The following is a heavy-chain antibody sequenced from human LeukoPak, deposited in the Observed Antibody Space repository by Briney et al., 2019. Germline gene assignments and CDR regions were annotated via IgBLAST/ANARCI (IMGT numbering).Heavy chain of an antibody. CDR3: ARGYYYGSGSYFGLGYYYYMDV. CDR2: IYYSGST. J-gene: IGHJ6*03. Sequence: SETLSLTCTVSGGSISSYYWSWIRQPPGKGLEWIGYIYYSGSTNYNPSLKSRVTISVDTSKNQFSLKLSSVTAADTAVYYCARGYYYGSGSYFGLGYYYYMDVWGKGTTVTVSS. V-gene: IGHV4-59*01. CDR1: GGSISSYY. D-gene: IGHD3-10*01.